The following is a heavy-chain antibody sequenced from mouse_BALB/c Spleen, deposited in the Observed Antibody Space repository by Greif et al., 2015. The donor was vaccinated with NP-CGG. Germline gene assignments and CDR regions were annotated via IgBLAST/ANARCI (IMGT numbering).Heavy chain of an antibody. CDR1: GYTFTSYW. D-gene: IGHD2-2*01. J-gene: IGHJ2*01. CDR2: IYPGSGST. V-gene: IGHV1S22*01. Sequence: LQQSGSELVRPGASVKLSCQASGYTFTSYWMHWVKQRHGQGLEWIGNIYPGSGSTNYDEKFKSKGTLTVDTSSSTAYMHLSSLTSEDSAVYYWTRLYDGYAVHYCDYWGQGTTLTVSS. CDR3: TRLYDGYAVHYCDY.